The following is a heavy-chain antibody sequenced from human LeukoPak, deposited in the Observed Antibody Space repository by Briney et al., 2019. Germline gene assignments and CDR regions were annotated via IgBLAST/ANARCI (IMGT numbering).Heavy chain of an antibody. V-gene: IGHV4-59*08. Sequence: SETLSLTCTVSGGSISGYYWSWIRQPPGKGLEWIAFVSYSGSTNYNPSLKSRVTISVDTSKNQFSLKLSSVTAADTAVYYCARHSRIAAPSWFDPWGQGTLVTVSS. CDR1: GGSISGYY. CDR3: ARHSRIAAPSWFDP. D-gene: IGHD6-6*01. CDR2: VSYSGST. J-gene: IGHJ5*02.